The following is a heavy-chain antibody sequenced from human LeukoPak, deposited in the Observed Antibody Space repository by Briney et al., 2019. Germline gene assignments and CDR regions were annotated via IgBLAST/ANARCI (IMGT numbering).Heavy chain of an antibody. D-gene: IGHD2-15*01. V-gene: IGHV3-30*04. Sequence: PGGSLRLSCAASGFTFSSYAIHWVRQAPGKGLEWVAVISYDGSNKYYADSVKGRFTISRDNSKNTLYLQMNSLRAEDTAVYYCARLGSHNIVVVVAATLDYWGQGTLVTVSS. CDR3: ARLGSHNIVVVVAATLDY. CDR1: GFTFSSYA. J-gene: IGHJ4*02. CDR2: ISYDGSNK.